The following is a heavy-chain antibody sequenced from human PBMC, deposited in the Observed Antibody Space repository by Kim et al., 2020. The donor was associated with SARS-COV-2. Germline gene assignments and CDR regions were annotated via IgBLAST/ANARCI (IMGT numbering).Heavy chain of an antibody. Sequence: KSRVTISVDTSKNQFSLKLSSVTAADTAVYYCARDSVAVTTGTPGNWFDPWGQGTLVTVSS. V-gene: IGHV4-31*02. CDR3: ARDSVAVTTGTPGNWFDP. J-gene: IGHJ5*02. D-gene: IGHD4-17*01.